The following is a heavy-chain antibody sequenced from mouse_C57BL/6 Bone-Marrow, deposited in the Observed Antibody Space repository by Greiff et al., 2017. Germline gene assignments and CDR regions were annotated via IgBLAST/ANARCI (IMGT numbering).Heavy chain of an antibody. CDR1: GYTFTSYW. CDR2: IYPGSGSP. V-gene: IGHV1-55*01. D-gene: IGHD4-1*01. Sequence: VQLQQPGAELVKPGASVKMSCKASGYTFTSYWLTWVKQRPGQGLEWIGDIYPGSGSPHYNEKFKSKATLTVDTSSSTAYMQLSSLTSEDSAVYYCASPPGNYFDYWGQGTTLTGSS. J-gene: IGHJ2*01. CDR3: ASPPGNYFDY.